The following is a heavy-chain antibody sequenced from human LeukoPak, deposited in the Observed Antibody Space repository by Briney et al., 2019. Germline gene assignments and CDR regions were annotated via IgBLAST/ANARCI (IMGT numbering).Heavy chain of an antibody. CDR2: ISGSGGST. Sequence: GGSLRLSCAASGFTFSSSSMSWVRQAPGKGLEWVSVISGSGGSTGYADSVKGRFTISRDNSKNTLYLQINSLRAEDTAVYYCAKGSGWYVWGQGTLVTVSS. CDR3: AKGSGWYV. J-gene: IGHJ4*02. V-gene: IGHV3-23*01. CDR1: GFTFSSSS. D-gene: IGHD6-19*01.